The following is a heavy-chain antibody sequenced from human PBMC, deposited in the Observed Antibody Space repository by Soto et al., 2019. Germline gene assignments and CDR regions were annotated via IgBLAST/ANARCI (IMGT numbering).Heavy chain of an antibody. CDR2: INGRGDDT. J-gene: IGHJ4*03. CDR1: GFTFNNYA. Sequence: PGGSLRLSCAASGFTFNNYAMSWVRQAPGKGLEWVSSINGRGDDTYYADSVKGRFTISRDNSKNTLFLQMNSLRAEDTALYYCARKEEYHIVCRKSPLNWGQGTLVTVSS. CDR3: ARKEEYHIVCRKSPLN. D-gene: IGHD3-16*02. V-gene: IGHV3-23*01.